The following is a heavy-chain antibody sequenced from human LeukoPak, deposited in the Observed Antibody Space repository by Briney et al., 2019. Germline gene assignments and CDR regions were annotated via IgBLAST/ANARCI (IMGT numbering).Heavy chain of an antibody. D-gene: IGHD3-22*01. CDR3: AKDQGYYYDSSGYSSFDY. CDR1: GFTFSSYD. Sequence: PGGSLRLSCAASGFTFSSYDMHWVRQAPGKGLEWVAFIRDDGSKKYYADSVKGRFTISRDNSKNTLYLQMNSLRTEDTAVYYCAKDQGYYYDSSGYSSFDYWGQGTLVTVSS. J-gene: IGHJ4*02. V-gene: IGHV3-30*02. CDR2: IRDDGSKK.